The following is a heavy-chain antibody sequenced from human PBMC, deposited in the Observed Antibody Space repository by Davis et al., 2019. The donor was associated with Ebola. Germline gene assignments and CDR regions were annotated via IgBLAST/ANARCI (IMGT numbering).Heavy chain of an antibody. V-gene: IGHV5-51*01. J-gene: IGHJ4*02. Sequence: KVSCKASGYSFPNHWITWVRQMPGKGLEWMGIIYPGDSDARYSPSFQGQVTISADKSISTAYLQWSSLKASDIAMYYCARINSDNFDYWGQGTLVTVSS. D-gene: IGHD2/OR15-2a*01. CDR3: ARINSDNFDY. CDR2: IYPGDSDA. CDR1: GYSFPNHW.